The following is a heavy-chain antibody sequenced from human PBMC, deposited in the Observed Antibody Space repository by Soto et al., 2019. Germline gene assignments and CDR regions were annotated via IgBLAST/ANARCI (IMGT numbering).Heavy chain of an antibody. J-gene: IGHJ6*02. CDR3: ATAGRYRSSTSCYNYYGMDV. D-gene: IGHD2-2*02. CDR2: FDPEDGET. V-gene: IGHV1-24*01. Sequence: ASVKVSCKVSGYTLTELSMHWVRQAPGKGLEWMGGFDPEDGETIYAQKFQGRATMTEDTSTDTAYMELSSLRSEDTAVYYCATAGRYRSSTSCYNYYGMDVWGQGTTVTVSS. CDR1: GYTLTELS.